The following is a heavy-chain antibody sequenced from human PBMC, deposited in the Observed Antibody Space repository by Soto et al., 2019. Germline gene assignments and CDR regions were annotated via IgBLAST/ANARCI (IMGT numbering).Heavy chain of an antibody. CDR3: ARSYYYDSSGYYPGDY. D-gene: IGHD3-22*01. CDR2: IYPGDSDT. CDR1: GYSFTSYW. Sequence: GESLKISCKGSGYSFTSYWIGWVRQMPGKGLEWMGIIYPGDSDTRYSPSFQGQVTISADKSISTAYLQRSSLKASDTAMYYCARSYYYDSSGYYPGDYWGQGTLVTVSS. J-gene: IGHJ4*02. V-gene: IGHV5-51*01.